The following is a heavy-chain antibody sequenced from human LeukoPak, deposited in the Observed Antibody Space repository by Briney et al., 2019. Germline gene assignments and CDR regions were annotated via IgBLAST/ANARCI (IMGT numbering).Heavy chain of an antibody. J-gene: IGHJ4*02. V-gene: IGHV3-74*01. Sequence: GGSLRLSCAASGFTFSSYWMHWARQAPGKGLVWVSRINSDGSSTSYADSVKGRFTISRDNAKNTLYLQMNSLRAEDTAVYYCARLGDYDFWSGLIFDYWGQGTLVTVSS. D-gene: IGHD3-3*01. CDR2: INSDGSST. CDR1: GFTFSSYW. CDR3: ARLGDYDFWSGLIFDY.